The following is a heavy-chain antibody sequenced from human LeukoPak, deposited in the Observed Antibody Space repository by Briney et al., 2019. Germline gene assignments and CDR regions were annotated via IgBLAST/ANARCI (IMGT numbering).Heavy chain of an antibody. J-gene: IGHJ4*02. CDR2: IYHSGST. CDR1: GYSISSGYY. Sequence: SETLSLTCAVSGYSISSGYYWGWIRPPPGKGLEWIGSIYHSGSTYYNPSLKSRVTISVDTSKNQFSLKLSSVTAADTAVYYCARYAVAGTDFDYWGQGTLVTVSS. D-gene: IGHD6-19*01. V-gene: IGHV4-38-2*01. CDR3: ARYAVAGTDFDY.